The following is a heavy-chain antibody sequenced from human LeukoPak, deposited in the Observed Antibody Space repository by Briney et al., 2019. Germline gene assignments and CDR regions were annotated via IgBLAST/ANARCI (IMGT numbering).Heavy chain of an antibody. Sequence: PSETLSLTCTVPGGSISSSSYYWGWIRQPPGKGLEWIGSIYYTGSTYYNPSLKSRVTISVDTSKTQFSLKLSSVTAADTAVYYCARGWVPSLSYYYMDVWGKGTTVTVSS. D-gene: IGHD2-2*01. V-gene: IGHV4-39*07. J-gene: IGHJ6*03. CDR1: GGSISSSSYY. CDR3: ARGWVPSLSYYYMDV. CDR2: IYYTGST.